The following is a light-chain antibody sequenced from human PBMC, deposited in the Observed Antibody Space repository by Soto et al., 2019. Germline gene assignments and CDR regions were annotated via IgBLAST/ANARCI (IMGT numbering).Light chain of an antibody. CDR2: WAS. CDR1: QSVLYSSNNKNY. J-gene: IGKJ2*01. CDR3: QQYYATPPYT. V-gene: IGKV4-1*01. Sequence: DIVMTQSPDSLAVSLGERATINCKSSQSVLYSSNNKNYLAWYQQKPGQPPKLLIYWASTRESGVPDRFSGSGPGTDFTLTISSLQAEDVAVYYCQQYYATPPYTFCQGTKVEIK.